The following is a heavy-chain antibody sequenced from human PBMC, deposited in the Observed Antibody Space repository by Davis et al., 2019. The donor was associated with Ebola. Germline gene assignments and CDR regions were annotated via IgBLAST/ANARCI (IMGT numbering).Heavy chain of an antibody. CDR3: ARHYFSSWFRGTFDY. CDR2: MHYSGST. V-gene: IGHV4-39*01. J-gene: IGHJ4*02. CDR1: GGSITSRGYY. Sequence: PSETLSLTCTVSGGSITSRGYYWGWIRQPPGKGLEWIGSMHYSGSTYYNPSLQSRATISADTSKNQVSLKLSSVTAADTAVYYCARHYFSSWFRGTFDYWGQGILVTISS. D-gene: IGHD6-13*01.